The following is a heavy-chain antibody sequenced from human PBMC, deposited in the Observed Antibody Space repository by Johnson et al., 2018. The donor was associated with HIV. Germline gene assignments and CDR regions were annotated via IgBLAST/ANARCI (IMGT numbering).Heavy chain of an antibody. Sequence: VLLVESGGGLVQPGGSLRLSCAASGFTFSSSWMVWVRQAPGKGLEWVANIKEDGSGKNYLDYVKGRFTISRDNAKNSLYLHINSLRAEDTAIYYCARRMVVGYHALDFWGQGTVVSVSS. CDR2: IKEDGSGK. V-gene: IGHV3-7*01. CDR1: GFTFSSSW. CDR3: ARRMVVGYHALDF. D-gene: IGHD2-21*01. J-gene: IGHJ3*01.